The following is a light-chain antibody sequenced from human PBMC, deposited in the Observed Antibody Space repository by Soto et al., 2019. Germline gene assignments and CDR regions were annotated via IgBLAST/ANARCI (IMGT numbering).Light chain of an antibody. Sequence: DIQMNQSPSSLSASLGDRVTITCRASQDISTSLSWLQQKPGRAPKGVISAASTLQGDVPSRFSGSGSGTDFTLTITGLQHEDFATYYCQPSFTILPTFGGWTRLEI. CDR1: QDISTS. CDR3: QPSFTILPT. V-gene: IGKV1-39*01. J-gene: IGKJ4*01. CDR2: AAS.